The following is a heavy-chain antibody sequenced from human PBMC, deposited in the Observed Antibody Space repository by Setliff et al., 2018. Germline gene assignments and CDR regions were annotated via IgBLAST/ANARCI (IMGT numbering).Heavy chain of an antibody. J-gene: IGHJ5*01. CDR1: GYTFTNYG. CDR2: INNYSFKT. D-gene: IGHD2-8*01. Sequence: GASVKVSCKTSGYTFTNYGITWVRQAPGQGLEWMGWINNYSFKTNYPQKFQDRVTLTTDTSTNTAYMELRGLRPDDSAVYYCARLVRFCTQTACQKVAGDESWGQGTLVTVSS. CDR3: ARLVRFCTQTACQKVAGDES. V-gene: IGHV1-18*01.